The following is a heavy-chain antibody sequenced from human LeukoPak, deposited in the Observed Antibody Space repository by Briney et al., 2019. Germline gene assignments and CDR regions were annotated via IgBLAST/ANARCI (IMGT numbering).Heavy chain of an antibody. CDR2: MNHSGRT. CDR3: ARAPQRSYQHNWFDP. D-gene: IGHD2-21*01. Sequence: SETLSLTCAVYGGSFSGYYWSWMRQRPGKGLEWIVEMNHSGRTNYNPSLKSRVTISVDTSKNHFSLTLSSVTAADTAVYYCARAPQRSYQHNWFDPWGQGTLVTVSS. J-gene: IGHJ5*02. CDR1: GGSFSGYY. V-gene: IGHV4-34*01.